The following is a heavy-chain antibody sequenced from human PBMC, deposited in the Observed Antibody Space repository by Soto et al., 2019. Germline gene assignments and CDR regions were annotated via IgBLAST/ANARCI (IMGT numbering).Heavy chain of an antibody. V-gene: IGHV4-59*01. CDR2: IYYSGST. Sequence: SETLSLTCTVSGVSISSYYWSWIRQPPGKGLEWIGYIYYSGSTNYNPSLKSRVTISVDTSKNQFSLKLSSVTAADTAVYYCARWYGGSLDYWGQGTLVTVSS. J-gene: IGHJ4*02. CDR3: ARWYGGSLDY. D-gene: IGHD4-17*01. CDR1: GVSISSYY.